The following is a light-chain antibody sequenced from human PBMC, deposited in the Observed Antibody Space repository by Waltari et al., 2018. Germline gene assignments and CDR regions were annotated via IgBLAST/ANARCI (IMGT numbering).Light chain of an antibody. V-gene: IGKV2-28*01. J-gene: IGKJ1*01. CDR1: QSLLRSNGNNY. Sequence: DIVLTQSPLSLPVTPGEPASISCRSSQSLLRSNGNNYLDWYLQKPGQSPQFLIYLGSHRASGVPDRLSGSGSGTKFTLTISRVEAEDVGVYFCLQTLQTPRTFGQGTKVEIK. CDR3: LQTLQTPRT. CDR2: LGS.